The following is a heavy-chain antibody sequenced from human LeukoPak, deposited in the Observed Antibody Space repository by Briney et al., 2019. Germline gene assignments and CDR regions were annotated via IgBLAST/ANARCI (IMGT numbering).Heavy chain of an antibody. CDR2: INHSGST. D-gene: IGHD3-3*01. V-gene: IGHV4-34*01. CDR3: AREFWSGYYNPYYYYYMDV. CDR1: GGSFSGYY. Sequence: SETLSLTCAVYGGSFSGYYWSWIRQPPGKGLEWIGEINHSGSTNYNPSFKSRVTISVDTSKNQFSLKLSSVTAADTAVYYCAREFWSGYYNPYYYYYMDVWGKGTTVTVSS. J-gene: IGHJ6*03.